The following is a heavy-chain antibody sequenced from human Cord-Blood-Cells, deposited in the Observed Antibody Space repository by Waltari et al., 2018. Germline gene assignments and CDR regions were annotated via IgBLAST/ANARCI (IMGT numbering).Heavy chain of an antibody. CDR3: ATGVEIVGATDAFDI. D-gene: IGHD1-26*01. CDR2: FDPEEGET. V-gene: IGHV1-24*01. CDR1: GYTLNELS. Sequence: QVQLVQSGAAVKQPGASVKASWTVSGYTLNELSMHWVRQAPGKGIEWVGGFDPEEGETIYAQKFQGRVTMTEDTSTDTAYMELSSLRSEDTAVYYCATGVEIVGATDAFDIWGQGTMVTVSS. J-gene: IGHJ3*02.